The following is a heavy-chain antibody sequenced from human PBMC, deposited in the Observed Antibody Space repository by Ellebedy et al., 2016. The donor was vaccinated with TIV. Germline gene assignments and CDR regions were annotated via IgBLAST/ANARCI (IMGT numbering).Heavy chain of an antibody. V-gene: IGHV3-30-3*01. CDR2: ISYDGSNK. D-gene: IGHD3-10*01. CDR1: AFTFSDYY. J-gene: IGHJ3*02. CDR3: ASDTMATAAFDI. Sequence: GESLKISCAASAFTFSDYYMSWIRQAPGKGLEWVAVISYDGSNKYYADSVKGRFTISRDNSKNTLYPQMNSRRAEDPAVYYCASDTMATAAFDIWGQGTMVTVSS.